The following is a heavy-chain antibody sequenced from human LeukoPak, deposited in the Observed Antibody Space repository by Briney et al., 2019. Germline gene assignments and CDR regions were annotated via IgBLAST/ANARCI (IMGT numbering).Heavy chain of an antibody. CDR3: AKDTFVVSSN. Sequence: GGSLRLSCVGSGFTFRSHAMSWVRQAPEKGLEFVSGIYENGGTTYYADSVKGRFSISRDNSKNTLYLQMDSLRGEDTAVYYCAKDTFVVSSNWGQGTLVTVSS. J-gene: IGHJ4*02. CDR2: IYENGGTT. V-gene: IGHV3-23*01. CDR1: GFTFRSHA. D-gene: IGHD2-21*01.